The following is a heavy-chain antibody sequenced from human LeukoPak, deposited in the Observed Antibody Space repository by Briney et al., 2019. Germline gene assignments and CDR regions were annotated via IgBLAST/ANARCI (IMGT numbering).Heavy chain of an antibody. CDR3: AETNCGGDCYSGFDP. D-gene: IGHD2-21*01. V-gene: IGHV4-39*01. CDR1: GGSISSSSYY. Sequence: PSETLSLTCTVSGGSISSSSYYWGCIRQPPGKGLECIGSIYYSGSTYYNPSLKSRVTISVDTSKNQFSLKLSSVTAADTAVYYCAETNCGGDCYSGFDPWGQGTLVTVSS. CDR2: IYYSGST. J-gene: IGHJ5*02.